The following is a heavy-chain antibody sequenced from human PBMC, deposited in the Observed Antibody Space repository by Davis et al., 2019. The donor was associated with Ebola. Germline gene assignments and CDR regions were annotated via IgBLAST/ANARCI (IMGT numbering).Heavy chain of an antibody. V-gene: IGHV4-39*01. CDR3: ARHYSRLDY. CDR1: AGSISSSSYY. J-gene: IGHJ4*02. CDR2: IYYSGST. D-gene: IGHD4-11*01. Sequence: SQTLSPTCTVSAGSISSSSYYWGWIRQPPGKGLEWIGSIYYSGSTYYNPSLKSRVTISVDTSKNQFSLKLSSVTAADTAVYYCARHYSRLDYWGQGTLVTVSS.